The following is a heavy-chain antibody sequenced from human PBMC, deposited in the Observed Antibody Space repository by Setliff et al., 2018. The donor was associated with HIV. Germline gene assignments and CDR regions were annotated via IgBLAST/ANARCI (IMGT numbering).Heavy chain of an antibody. V-gene: IGHV4-34*01. CDR2: INYSGST. CDR1: GGSFSDYY. D-gene: IGHD6-13*01. CDR3: AGGEVRSRYVSSRAPFYHYYYYMDV. Sequence: PSETLSLTCVVYGGSFSDYYWTWIRTPPEKGLEWIGKINYSGSTDYNSSLRSRVTISVDTSKNQISLKLTSVTAADTAVYYCAGGEVRSRYVSSRAPFYHYYYYMDVWGKGTTVTVSS. J-gene: IGHJ6*03.